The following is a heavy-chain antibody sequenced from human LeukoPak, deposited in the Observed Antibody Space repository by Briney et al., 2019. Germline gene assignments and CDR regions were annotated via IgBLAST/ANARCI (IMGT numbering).Heavy chain of an antibody. V-gene: IGHV3-23*01. CDR3: AKDRNAIQAIWGSKTFDY. Sequence: PGGSLRLSCAASGFAFSSYAMSWVRQAPGKGLEWVSVISSGGSTYYAHSVKGRFTISRDNSKNTLYLQMNSLRAEDTAVYFCAKDRNAIQAIWGSKTFDYWGQGTLVTVSS. CDR1: GFAFSSYA. J-gene: IGHJ4*02. CDR2: ISSGGST. D-gene: IGHD3-16*01.